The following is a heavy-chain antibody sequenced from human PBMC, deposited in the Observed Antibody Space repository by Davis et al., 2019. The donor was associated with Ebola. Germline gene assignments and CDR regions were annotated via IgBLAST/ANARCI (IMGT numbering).Heavy chain of an antibody. J-gene: IGHJ5*02. CDR3: ARDGVPYCSNGVCYSWFDP. CDR1: GFTFSNYA. D-gene: IGHD2-8*01. CDR2: ISYDGSNK. V-gene: IGHV3-30-3*01. Sequence: PGGSLRLSCAASGFTFSNYAMHWVRQAPGKGLEWVAIISYDGSNKYYADSVKGRFTISRDNSKNTLYLQLNILRAEDTAVYYCARDGVPYCSNGVCYSWFDPWGQGTLVTVSS.